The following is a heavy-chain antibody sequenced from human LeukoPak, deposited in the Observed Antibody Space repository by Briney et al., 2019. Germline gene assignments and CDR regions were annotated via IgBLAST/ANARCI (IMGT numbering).Heavy chain of an antibody. Sequence: GRSLRLSCAASGFTFCSYGMHWVRQAPGKGLEWVAVISYDGSNKYYADSVKGRFTISRDNSKNTLYLQMNSLRAEDTAVYYCAKRRGVGATYYYGMDVWGQGTTVTVSS. J-gene: IGHJ6*02. V-gene: IGHV3-30*18. CDR3: AKRRGVGATYYYGMDV. CDR1: GFTFCSYG. D-gene: IGHD1-26*01. CDR2: ISYDGSNK.